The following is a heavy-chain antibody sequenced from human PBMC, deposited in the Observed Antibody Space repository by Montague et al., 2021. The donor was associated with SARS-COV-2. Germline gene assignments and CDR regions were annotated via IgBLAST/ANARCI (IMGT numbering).Heavy chain of an antibody. J-gene: IGHJ6*02. D-gene: IGHD3-3*01. CDR2: INSDGSST. CDR1: GFTFRSYW. Sequence: SLRLSCAASGFTFRSYWMHWVRQAPGKGLVWVSRINSDGSSTGYADSVKGRFTISRDNAKNTLYLQMNSLRAENTAVYYCARSIGDFWSGYEDYYSAMGDWGQGTTVTVSS. CDR3: ARSIGDFWSGYEDYYSAMGD. V-gene: IGHV3-74*01.